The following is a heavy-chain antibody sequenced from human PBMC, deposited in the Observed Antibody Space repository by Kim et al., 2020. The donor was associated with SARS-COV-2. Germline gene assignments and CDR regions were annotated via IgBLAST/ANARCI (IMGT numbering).Heavy chain of an antibody. CDR3: ARDGSGSYYNAFDI. D-gene: IGHD3-10*01. J-gene: IGHJ3*02. CDR1: GFTFSSYG. Sequence: GGSLRLSCAASGFTFSSYGMHWVRQAPGKGLEWVAVISYDGSNKYYAESVKGRFTISRDNSKNTLYLQMNSLRAEDTAVYYCARDGSGSYYNAFDIWGQGTMVTVSS. CDR2: ISYDGSNK. V-gene: IGHV3-33*05.